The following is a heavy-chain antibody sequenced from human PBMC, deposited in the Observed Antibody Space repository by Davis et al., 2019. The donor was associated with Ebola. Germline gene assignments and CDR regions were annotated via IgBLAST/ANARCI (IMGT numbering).Heavy chain of an antibody. D-gene: IGHD2-8*01. CDR1: GFTFSTYS. CDR3: ARDPVLMVYAYFDY. Sequence: GESLKISCAASGFTFSTYSMSWVRQAPGKGLEWVANIKQDGSEKYYVDSVKGRFTISRDNAKNSLYLQMNSLRAEDTAVYYCARDPVLMVYAYFDYWGQGTLVTVSS. J-gene: IGHJ4*02. CDR2: IKQDGSEK. V-gene: IGHV3-7*01.